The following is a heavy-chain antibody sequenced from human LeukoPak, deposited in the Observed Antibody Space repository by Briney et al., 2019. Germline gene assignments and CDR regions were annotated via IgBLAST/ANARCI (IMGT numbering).Heavy chain of an antibody. J-gene: IGHJ1*01. CDR1: GDTFSNYA. Sequence: SVKVSCKASGDTFSNYAISWVRQAPGQGLEWVGGIIPIFDTTKYAQKFQGRVIITADESTATAYMELSSLRSEDTAVYYCARASTSTLVTTYFQHWGQGTLVTVSS. CDR2: IIPIFDTT. V-gene: IGHV1-69*13. CDR3: ARASTSTLVTTYFQH. D-gene: IGHD1-1*01.